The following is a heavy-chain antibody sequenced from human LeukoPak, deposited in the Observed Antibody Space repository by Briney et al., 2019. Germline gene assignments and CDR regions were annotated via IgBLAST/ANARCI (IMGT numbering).Heavy chain of an antibody. CDR1: GGSISSGSYY. V-gene: IGHV4-39*07. CDR3: ARDGRTGVVIHYYYYYMDV. Sequence: SETLSLTCTVSGGSISSGSYYWVWLRQPPGQGLEWIGSIYYSGSTYYNPSIKSRVTISVDTSKNQFSLKLSSVTAADTAVYYCARDGRTGVVIHYYYYYMDVWGKGTTVTVSS. D-gene: IGHD3-3*01. CDR2: IYYSGST. J-gene: IGHJ6*03.